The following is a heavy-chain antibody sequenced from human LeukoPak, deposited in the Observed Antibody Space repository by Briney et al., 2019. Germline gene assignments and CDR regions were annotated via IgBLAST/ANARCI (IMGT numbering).Heavy chain of an antibody. CDR1: GFTFDDHG. CDR3: ARDQGAGGYYDSSGVDY. CDR2: INWGGDVT. Sequence: GGSLRLSCEASGFTFDDHGMSWVRQAPGKGLEWLSGINWGGDVTGYADSVKGRFTISRDNAKNSLYLQMNSLRAEDTAVYYCARDQGAGGYYDSSGVDYWGQGTLVTVSS. J-gene: IGHJ4*02. D-gene: IGHD3-22*01. V-gene: IGHV3-20*04.